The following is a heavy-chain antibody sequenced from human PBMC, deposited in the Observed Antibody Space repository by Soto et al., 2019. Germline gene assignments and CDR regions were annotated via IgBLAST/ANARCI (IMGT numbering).Heavy chain of an antibody. D-gene: IGHD7-27*01. Sequence: GGSLRLSCAASGFTFSSYWMSWVRQAPWKGLEWVANIKQDGSEKYYVDSVKGRFTISRDNAKNSLYLQMNSLRAEDTAVYYCARHLTGPNDAFDIWGQGTMVTVSS. J-gene: IGHJ3*02. CDR1: GFTFSSYW. V-gene: IGHV3-7*03. CDR2: IKQDGSEK. CDR3: ARHLTGPNDAFDI.